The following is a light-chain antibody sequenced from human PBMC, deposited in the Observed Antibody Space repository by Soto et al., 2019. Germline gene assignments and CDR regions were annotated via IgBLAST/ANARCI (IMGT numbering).Light chain of an antibody. CDR1: QSISSW. Sequence: DIQLTQSPSTLSSFVGDTVTLTCRASQSISSWLAWYQQKPGKAPKLLIYRASTLQSGVPSRFRASGSGTEFILTISSLQPDDFATYYCQLYNTYSGTFGQGTKVDIK. J-gene: IGKJ1*01. CDR3: QLYNTYSGT. V-gene: IGKV1-5*03. CDR2: RAS.